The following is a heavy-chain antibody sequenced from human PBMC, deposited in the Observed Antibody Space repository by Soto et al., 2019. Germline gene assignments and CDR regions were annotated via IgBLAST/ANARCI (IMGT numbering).Heavy chain of an antibody. CDR2: VNPSGGHT. J-gene: IGHJ4*02. D-gene: IGHD2-21*02. CDR3: ARGGPVVVVTAALDY. Sequence: QVQLVQSGAEVKKPGASVKVSCKASGDTFTDYYIHWVRQAPGQGLEWMGTVNPSGGHTTYAQHFLGRMTMTRDTATSTLYMELTSLTSEDTAGYYCARGGPVVVVTAALDYWGQGTLVTVSS. V-gene: IGHV1-46*01. CDR1: GDTFTDYY.